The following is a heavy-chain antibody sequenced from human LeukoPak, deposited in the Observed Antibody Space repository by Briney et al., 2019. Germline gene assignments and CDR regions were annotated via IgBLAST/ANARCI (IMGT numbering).Heavy chain of an antibody. CDR2: ISYDGSNK. Sequence: GRSLRLSCAASGFTFSCYAIHWVRRAPGKGLEWVAVISYDGSNKYYADSVQGRFTIFRDNSKNTLYLQMNSLRAEDTAMYYCARALCDNNRCSSYFDSWGEGTLVTVSS. CDR3: ARALCDNNRCSSYFDS. V-gene: IGHV3-30-3*01. D-gene: IGHD3-10*02. CDR1: GFTFSCYA. J-gene: IGHJ4*02.